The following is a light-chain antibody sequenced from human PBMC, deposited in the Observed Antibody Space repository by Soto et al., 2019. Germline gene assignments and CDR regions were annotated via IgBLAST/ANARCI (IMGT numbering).Light chain of an antibody. CDR1: QSISSY. CDR3: QQSYSIPWT. V-gene: IGKV1-39*01. Sequence: IQLTQYPSSLYHRVGDIVTITCRASQSISSYLNWYQQKPGKAPKLLTYAASSLQSGVPSRFSGSGSGTDFTLTISSLQPEDFATYYCQQSYSIPWTSAQ. J-gene: IGKJ1*01. CDR2: AAS.